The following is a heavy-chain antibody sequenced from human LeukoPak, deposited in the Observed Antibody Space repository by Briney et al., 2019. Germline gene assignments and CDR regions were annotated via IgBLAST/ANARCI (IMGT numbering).Heavy chain of an antibody. Sequence: SETLSLTCAVYGGSFSGYYWSGIRKPPGKGLEWIGEINHSGSTNYNPSLKSRVTISVDTSKNQFSLKLSSVTAADTAVYYCARDSSGGWVWQQLVNWFDPWGQGTLDSVSS. J-gene: IGHJ5*02. CDR2: INHSGST. CDR3: ARDSSGGWVWQQLVNWFDP. D-gene: IGHD6-13*01. V-gene: IGHV4-34*01. CDR1: GGSFSGYY.